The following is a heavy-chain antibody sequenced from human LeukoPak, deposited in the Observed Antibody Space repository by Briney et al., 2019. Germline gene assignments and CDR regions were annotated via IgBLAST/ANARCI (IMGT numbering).Heavy chain of an antibody. J-gene: IGHJ3*02. CDR2: ISWNSGSI. CDR1: GFTFDDYA. Sequence: GGSLRLSCAASGFTFDDYAMHWVRQAPGKGLEWISGISWNSGSIGYADSVKGRFTISRDNAKNSLYLQMNSLRAEDTALYYCAKDGGYCSSTSCYTSPTDAFDIWGQGTMVTVSS. V-gene: IGHV3-9*01. CDR3: AKDGGYCSSTSCYTSPTDAFDI. D-gene: IGHD2-2*02.